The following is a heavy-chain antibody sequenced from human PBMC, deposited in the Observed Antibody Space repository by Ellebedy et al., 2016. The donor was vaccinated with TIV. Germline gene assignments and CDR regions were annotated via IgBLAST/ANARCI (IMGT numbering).Heavy chain of an antibody. J-gene: IGHJ4*02. Sequence: MPSETLSLTCAVYVGSFSGYYWSWIRQPPGKGLEWIGEINHSGSTNYNPSLKNRVTISVDTSKNQFSLKVNSVTAADTAVYYCASTDHLESYYFDYWGQGTLVTVSS. CDR2: INHSGST. D-gene: IGHD3-3*01. CDR1: VGSFSGYY. V-gene: IGHV4-34*01. CDR3: ASTDHLESYYFDY.